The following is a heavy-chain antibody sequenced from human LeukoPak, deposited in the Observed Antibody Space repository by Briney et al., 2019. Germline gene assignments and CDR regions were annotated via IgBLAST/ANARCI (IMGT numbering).Heavy chain of an antibody. CDR1: GGSISSYY. Sequence: SETLSLTCTVSGGSISSYYWSWIRQPPGKGLEWIGYIYYSGSTNYNPSLKSRVTMSVDTSKNQFSLKLSSVTAADTAVYYCAREGYYYDSSGYYDPWGQGTLVTVSS. J-gene: IGHJ5*02. V-gene: IGHV4-59*12. CDR2: IYYSGST. D-gene: IGHD3-22*01. CDR3: AREGYYYDSSGYYDP.